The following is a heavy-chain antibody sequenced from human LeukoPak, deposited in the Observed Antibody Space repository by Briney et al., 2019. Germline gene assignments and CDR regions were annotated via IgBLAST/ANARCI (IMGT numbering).Heavy chain of an antibody. CDR2: ISGSGGST. Sequence: GGSLRLSCAASGFTFSSYAMSWVRQAPGKGLEWVSGISGSGGSTYYADSVKGRFTISRDNSKNTLYLQMNSLRAEDTAVYYCTKDQVQGGLAVRGVISSYYYGMDVWGQGTTVTVSS. J-gene: IGHJ6*02. D-gene: IGHD3-10*01. CDR1: GFTFSSYA. CDR3: TKDQVQGGLAVRGVISSYYYGMDV. V-gene: IGHV3-23*01.